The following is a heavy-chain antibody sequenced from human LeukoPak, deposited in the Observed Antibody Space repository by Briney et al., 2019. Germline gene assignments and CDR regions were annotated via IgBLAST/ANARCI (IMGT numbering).Heavy chain of an antibody. V-gene: IGHV1-24*01. D-gene: IGHD2-2*01. J-gene: IGHJ4*02. CDR1: GYTLTELS. CDR3: ATGGTSWTDEFDY. Sequence: GASVKVSCKVSGYTLTELSMHWVRQAPGKGLEWMGGFDPEDGETICAQKFQGRVTMTEDTSTDTAYMELSSLRSEDTAVYYCATGGTSWTDEFDYWGQGTLVTVSS. CDR2: FDPEDGET.